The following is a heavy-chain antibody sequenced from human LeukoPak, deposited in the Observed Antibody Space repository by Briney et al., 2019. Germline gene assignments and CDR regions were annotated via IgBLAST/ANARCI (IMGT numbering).Heavy chain of an antibody. J-gene: IGHJ4*02. V-gene: IGHV3-53*01. CDR2: IYSGGST. Sequence: GGSLRLSCAASGFTFSSYAMSWVRQAPGKGLEWVSIIYSGGSTYYADSVKGRFTISRDSSKNTLYLQMSSLRAEDTAMYYCARSLTGYSSGWYYFDYWGQGTLVTVSS. D-gene: IGHD6-19*01. CDR1: GFTFSSYA. CDR3: ARSLTGYSSGWYYFDY.